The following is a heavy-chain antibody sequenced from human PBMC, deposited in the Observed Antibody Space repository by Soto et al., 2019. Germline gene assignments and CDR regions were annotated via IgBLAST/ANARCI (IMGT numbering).Heavy chain of an antibody. CDR2: ISAYNGNT. CDR1: SSTFTIYG. Sequence: ASVKVSSKASSSTFTIYGSSSVRQAPGQKKEWMGWISAYNGNTNYAQKLQGRVTMTTDTSTSTAYMELRSLRSDDTAVYFCVRSGTMHVVLVAANDAFDIWGQGTMVTFSS. CDR3: VRSGTMHVVLVAANDAFDI. D-gene: IGHD2-15*01. J-gene: IGHJ3*02. V-gene: IGHV1-18*01.